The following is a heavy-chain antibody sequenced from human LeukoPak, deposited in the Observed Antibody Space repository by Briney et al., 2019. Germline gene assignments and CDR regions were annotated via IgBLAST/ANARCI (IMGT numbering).Heavy chain of an antibody. J-gene: IGHJ3*02. Sequence: GASVKVSCKASGYTFTSYDISWVRQAPGQGLEWMGGIIPIFGTANYAQKFQGRVTITADESTSTAYMELSSLRSEDTAVYYCARRLGLRWDLQAFDIWGQGTMVTVSS. CDR3: ARRLGLRWDLQAFDI. CDR2: IIPIFGTA. CDR1: GYTFTSYD. V-gene: IGHV1-69*13. D-gene: IGHD4-23*01.